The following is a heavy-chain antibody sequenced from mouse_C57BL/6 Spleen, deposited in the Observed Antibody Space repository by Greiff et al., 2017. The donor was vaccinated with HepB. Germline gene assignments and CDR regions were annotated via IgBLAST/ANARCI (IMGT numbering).Heavy chain of an antibody. Sequence: QVQLQQPGAELVKPGASVKLSCKASGYTFTSYWMHWVKQRPGQGLEWIGMIHPNSGSTNYNEKFKSKATLTVDKSSSTAYMQLSSLPSEDSAVYYCARDDYDGPWYFDVWGTGTTVTVSS. CDR3: ARDDYDGPWYFDV. CDR1: GYTFTSYW. D-gene: IGHD2-4*01. V-gene: IGHV1-64*01. J-gene: IGHJ1*03. CDR2: IHPNSGST.